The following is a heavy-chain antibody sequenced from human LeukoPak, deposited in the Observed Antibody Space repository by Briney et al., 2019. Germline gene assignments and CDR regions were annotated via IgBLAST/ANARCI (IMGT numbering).Heavy chain of an antibody. V-gene: IGHV1-18*01. Sequence: ASVQVSCKASGYTFISYGINWVRQAPGQGLEWMGWISPYNGNTNYAQKFQGRVTMTTDTSTSTAYMELRSLKSDDTAVYYCARDSLYGVHAKNYFDYWGQGTLVTVSS. CDR3: ARDSLYGVHAKNYFDY. J-gene: IGHJ4*02. CDR2: ISPYNGNT. D-gene: IGHD4-17*01. CDR1: GYTFISYG.